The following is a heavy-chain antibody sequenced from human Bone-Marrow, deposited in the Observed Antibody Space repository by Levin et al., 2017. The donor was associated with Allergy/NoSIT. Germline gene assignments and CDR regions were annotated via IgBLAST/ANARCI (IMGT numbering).Heavy chain of an antibody. CDR3: ASLPHCNNGVCDWIAN. V-gene: IGHV4-31*03. Sequence: SQTLSLTCTVSGGSISSGGYYWSWIRQQPGKGLEWIGHIHYSGSTYYNPPLKSRVTISVDTSKNQVSLKLSSVTAADTAVYYGASLPHCNNGVCDWIANWGQGTLVTVSS. J-gene: IGHJ4*02. CDR2: IHYSGST. CDR1: GGSISSGGYY. D-gene: IGHD2-8*01.